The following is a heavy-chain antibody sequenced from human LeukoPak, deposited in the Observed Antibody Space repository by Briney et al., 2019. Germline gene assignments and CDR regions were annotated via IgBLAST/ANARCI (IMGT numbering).Heavy chain of an antibody. J-gene: IGHJ6*02. CDR3: AKDLLWFGELPYPGLTHYYGMDV. D-gene: IGHD3-10*01. V-gene: IGHV3-23*01. CDR1: GFTFSSYA. Sequence: GGSLRLSCAASGFTFSSYAMSWVRQAPGKGLEWVSAISGSGGSTYYADSVKGRFTISRDNSKDTLYLQMNSLRAEDTAVYYCAKDLLWFGELPYPGLTHYYGMDVWGQGTTVTVSS. CDR2: ISGSGGST.